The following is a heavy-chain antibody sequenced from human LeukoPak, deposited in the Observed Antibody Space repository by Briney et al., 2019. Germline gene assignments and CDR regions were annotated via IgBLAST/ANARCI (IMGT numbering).Heavy chain of an antibody. V-gene: IGHV4-39*01. D-gene: IGHD1-26*01. CDR2: IYYSGST. J-gene: IGHJ4*02. Sequence: SETLSLTCTVSGGSISSSSYYWGWIRQPPGKGLERIGSIYYSGSTYYNPSLKSRVTISVDTSKNQFSLKLSSVTAADTAVYYCARLKWELLPDYWGQGTLVTVSS. CDR1: GGSISSSSYY. CDR3: ARLKWELLPDY.